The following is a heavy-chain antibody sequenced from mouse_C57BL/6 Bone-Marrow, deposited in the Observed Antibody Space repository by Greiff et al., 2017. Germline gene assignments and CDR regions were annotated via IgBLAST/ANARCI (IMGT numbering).Heavy chain of an antibody. CDR2: INPGSGGT. CDR3: ARRTGPWFAY. J-gene: IGHJ3*01. D-gene: IGHD4-1*01. CDR1: GYAFTNYL. Sequence: VQLQQSGAELVRPGTSVKVSCKASGYAFTNYLIEWVKQRPGQGLEWIGVINPGSGGTNYNEKFKGKATLTADKSSSTAYMQLSSLTSEDSAVYFCARRTGPWFAYWAKGLWSLSLQ. V-gene: IGHV1-54*01.